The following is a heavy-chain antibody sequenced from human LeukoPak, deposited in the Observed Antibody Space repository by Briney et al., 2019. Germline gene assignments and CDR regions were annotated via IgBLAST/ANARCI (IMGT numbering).Heavy chain of an antibody. CDR3: AGARMSGSPFWAFDI. CDR2: IYYSGST. Sequence: PSETLSLTCTVSGGSISSYYWSWIRQPPGKGLEWIGYIYYSGSTNYNPSLKSRVTISVDTSKNQFSLKLSSVTAADTAVYYCAGARMSGSPFWAFDIWGQGTMVTVSS. CDR1: GGSISSYY. V-gene: IGHV4-59*08. J-gene: IGHJ3*02. D-gene: IGHD1-26*01.